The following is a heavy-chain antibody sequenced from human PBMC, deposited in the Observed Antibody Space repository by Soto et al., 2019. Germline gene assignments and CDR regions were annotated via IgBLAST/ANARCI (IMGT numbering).Heavy chain of an antibody. V-gene: IGHV3-23*01. D-gene: IGHD3-3*01. CDR1: GFTFSSYV. CDR2: ISGSGGNT. Sequence: GGSLRLSCAASGFTFSSYVLSWVRQAPGKGLEWVSTISGSGGNTYYADSVKGRFTISRDNSKNTLYVQMNSLRVEDTAVYYSAKSGTIFGVVMNYWSDPFRQGTLVTVSS. CDR3: AKSGTIFGVVMNYWSDP. J-gene: IGHJ5*02.